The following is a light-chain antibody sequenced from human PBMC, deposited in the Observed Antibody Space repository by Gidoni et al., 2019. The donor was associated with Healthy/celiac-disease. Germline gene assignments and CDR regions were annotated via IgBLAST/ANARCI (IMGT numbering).Light chain of an antibody. CDR1: QSVSSSY. J-gene: IGKJ4*01. V-gene: IGKV3-20*01. Sequence: EIVLTQSPGTLSLSPGERATLSCRASQSVSSSYLAWYQQKPGQAPRLLIYGASSRATGIPDRFSVSGSGTDFTLTISRLEPEDFAVYYCQQYGRSLTFGGGTKVEIK. CDR3: QQYGRSLT. CDR2: GAS.